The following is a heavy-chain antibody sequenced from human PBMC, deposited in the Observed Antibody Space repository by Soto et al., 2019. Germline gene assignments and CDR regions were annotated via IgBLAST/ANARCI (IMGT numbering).Heavy chain of an antibody. V-gene: IGHV4-34*01. D-gene: IGHD6-13*01. CDR3: ARNLVLGFDP. CDR1: GGSFSGYY. J-gene: IGHJ5*02. Sequence: QVQLQQWGAGLLKPSETLSLTCAVYGGSFSGYYWSWIRQPPGKGLEWIGEINHSGSTNYNPSLKSRVTISVDTSKNQFSRKLSSVTAADTAVYYCARNLVLGFDPWGQGTLVTVSS. CDR2: INHSGST.